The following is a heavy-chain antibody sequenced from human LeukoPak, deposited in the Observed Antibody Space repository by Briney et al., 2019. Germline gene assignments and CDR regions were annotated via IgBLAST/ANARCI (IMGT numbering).Heavy chain of an antibody. CDR2: IYSGGST. V-gene: IGHV3-66*01. CDR3: ARGREIRYFDWLSNAYYFDY. CDR1: GFTVSSNY. Sequence: GGSLRLSCAASGFTVSSNYMSWVRQAPGKGLEWVSVIYSGGSTYYSDSVKGRFTISRDNSKNTLYLQMNSLRAEDTAVYYCARGREIRYFDWLSNAYYFDYWGQGTLVTVSS. J-gene: IGHJ4*02. D-gene: IGHD3-9*01.